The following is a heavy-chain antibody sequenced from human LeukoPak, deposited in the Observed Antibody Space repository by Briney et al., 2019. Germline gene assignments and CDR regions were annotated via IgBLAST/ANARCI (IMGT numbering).Heavy chain of an antibody. J-gene: IGHJ6*03. CDR3: ARHGYCSGGSCYSWGYYYYMDV. V-gene: IGHV4-39*01. D-gene: IGHD2-15*01. CDR1: GGSICSSSYY. CDR2: IYFSGTT. Sequence: SETLSLTCTVSGGSICSSSYYWGWIRQPPGKGLEWIGGIYFSGTTYYNPSLQSRVTISVDTSKNQFSLKLSSVTAADTAVYYCARHGYCSGGSCYSWGYYYYMDVWGKGTTVTISS.